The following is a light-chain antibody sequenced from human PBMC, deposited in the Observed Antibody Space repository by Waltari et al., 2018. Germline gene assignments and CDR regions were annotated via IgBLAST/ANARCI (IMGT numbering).Light chain of an antibody. CDR1: QSVGSF. Sequence: EIVLTQSPVTLSLSQGERATVSCRSSQSVGSFLAWYQQKRGQAPRLLIYDASNRATGIPARFSGSGSGTDFTLTISGLEPEDFAVYYCQQRSNWPPLTFGGGTKVEIK. J-gene: IGKJ4*01. CDR3: QQRSNWPPLT. V-gene: IGKV3-11*01. CDR2: DAS.